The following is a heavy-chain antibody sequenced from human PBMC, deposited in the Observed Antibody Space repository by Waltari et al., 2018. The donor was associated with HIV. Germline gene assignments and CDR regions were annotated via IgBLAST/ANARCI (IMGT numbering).Heavy chain of an antibody. D-gene: IGHD3-3*01. V-gene: IGHV3-48*01. CDR3: ARDRPYDFWSGYYFDY. Sequence: EVQLVESGGGLVQPGGSLRLSCAASGFTFSSYSMNWVRQAPGKGLEWVSYISSSSSTIYYADSVKGRFTISRDNAKNSLYLQMNSLRAEDTAVYYCARDRPYDFWSGYYFDYWGQGTLVTVSS. CDR2: ISSSSSTI. J-gene: IGHJ4*02. CDR1: GFTFSSYS.